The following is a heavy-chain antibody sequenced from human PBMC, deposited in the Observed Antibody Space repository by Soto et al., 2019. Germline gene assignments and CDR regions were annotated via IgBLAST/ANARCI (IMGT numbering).Heavy chain of an antibody. Sequence: QLQLQESGPGLVKPSETLSLTCTVSGGSISSSSYYWGWIRQPPGKGLEWIGSIYYSGSTYYNPSLKSRVTISVDTSKNQFSLKLSSVTAADTAVYYCARRSIYSNYVGGDYWGQGTLVTVSS. J-gene: IGHJ4*02. V-gene: IGHV4-39*01. CDR1: GGSISSSSYY. CDR2: IYYSGST. D-gene: IGHD4-4*01. CDR3: ARRSIYSNYVGGDY.